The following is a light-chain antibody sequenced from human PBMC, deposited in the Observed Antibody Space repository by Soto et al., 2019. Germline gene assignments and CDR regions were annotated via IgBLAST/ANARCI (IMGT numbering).Light chain of an antibody. J-gene: IGKJ4*01. CDR3: QQYNNWPLT. CDR2: GAS. V-gene: IGKV3-15*01. Sequence: EIVMTQSPATLSVSPGERATLSCRASQSVSSNLAWYQQKPGQAPRLLISGASARVTGIPARFSGSGSVTDFTLTVSSLQSEDFAIYYCQQYNNWPLTFGGGTTVEIK. CDR1: QSVSSN.